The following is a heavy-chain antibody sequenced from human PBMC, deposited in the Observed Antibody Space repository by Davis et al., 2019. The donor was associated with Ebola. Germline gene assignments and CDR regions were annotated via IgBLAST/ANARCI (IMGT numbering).Heavy chain of an antibody. J-gene: IGHJ4*02. V-gene: IGHV3-73*01. Sequence: GGSLRLPCAASGITFSGSAMHWVRQASGKGKEWVGRIGSKANSYATAYVESVKGRFTISRDDSKNKAYLQMNSLKTEDTAVYYCTTTTTASDYWGQGTLVTFSS. CDR1: GITFSGSA. D-gene: IGHD4-11*01. CDR2: IGSKANSYAT. CDR3: TTTTTASDY.